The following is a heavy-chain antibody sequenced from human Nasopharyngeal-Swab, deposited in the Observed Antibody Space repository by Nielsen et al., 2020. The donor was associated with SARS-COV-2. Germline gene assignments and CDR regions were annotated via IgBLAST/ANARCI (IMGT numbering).Heavy chain of an antibody. CDR2: ISGYNGNT. Sequence: ASVKVSCKASGYTFTSYGISWVRQAPGQGLEWMGWISGYNGNTNYAQKLQGRVTMTTDTSTSTAYMELRSLRSDDTAVYYCARVVTRPYYYGMDVWGQGTTVTVSS. CDR3: ARVVTRPYYYGMDV. CDR1: GYTFTSYG. V-gene: IGHV1-18*01. J-gene: IGHJ6*02. D-gene: IGHD4-23*01.